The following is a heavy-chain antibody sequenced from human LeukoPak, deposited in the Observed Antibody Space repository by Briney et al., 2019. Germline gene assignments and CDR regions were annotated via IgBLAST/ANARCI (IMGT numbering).Heavy chain of an antibody. J-gene: IGHJ5*02. CDR2: ISSSGSTI. D-gene: IGHD3-16*02. Sequence: GGSVRLSYAAAGCTFSSYEMNWVSQAPGKGLEWVSYISSSGSTIYYADSVKGRFTISRDNAKNSLYLQMNSLRAEDTAVYYCARAFGGVIVFPNWFDPWGQGTLVTVSS. V-gene: IGHV3-48*03. CDR3: ARAFGGVIVFPNWFDP. CDR1: GCTFSSYE.